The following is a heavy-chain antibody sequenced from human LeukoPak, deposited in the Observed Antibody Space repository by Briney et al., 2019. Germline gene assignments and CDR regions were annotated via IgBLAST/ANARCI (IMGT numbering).Heavy chain of an antibody. V-gene: IGHV3-64D*06. Sequence: HPGGSLRLSCSASGFTFSSYAMHWVRQAPGKGLEYVSAISSNGGSTYYADSVKGRFTISRDNSKNTLYLQVSSLRAEDTAVYYCVKAHRAGTTYPLYYFDYWGQGTLVTVSS. J-gene: IGHJ4*02. CDR2: ISSNGGST. D-gene: IGHD1-1*01. CDR3: VKAHRAGTTYPLYYFDY. CDR1: GFTFSSYA.